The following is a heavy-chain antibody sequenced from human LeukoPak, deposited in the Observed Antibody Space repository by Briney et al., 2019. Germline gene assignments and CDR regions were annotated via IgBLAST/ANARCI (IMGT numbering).Heavy chain of an antibody. D-gene: IGHD3-10*01. Sequence: GGSLRLSCAASGFTFSSYGMHWVRQAPGKGLEWVAVISYDGSNKYYADSVKGRFTISRDSSKNTLYLQMNSLRAEDTAVYYCATTYGSGSSEVDYWGQGTLVTVSS. CDR2: ISYDGSNK. J-gene: IGHJ4*02. CDR3: ATTYGSGSSEVDY. V-gene: IGHV3-30*03. CDR1: GFTFSSYG.